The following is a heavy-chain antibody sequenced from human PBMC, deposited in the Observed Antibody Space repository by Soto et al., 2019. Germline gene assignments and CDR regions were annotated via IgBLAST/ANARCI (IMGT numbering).Heavy chain of an antibody. CDR3: ASSSGDLDVYGMDI. D-gene: IGHD3-10*01. CDR1: GYTFSRYA. Sequence: GGSLRLSCAASGYTFSRYAMSWVRQAPGKGLEWVSTVTGGGHTTYNADSVNGRFTISRDNSKNTLYLQMNNLRAEDTAIYYCASSSGDLDVYGMDIWGPGTTVTVSS. CDR2: VTGGGHTT. V-gene: IGHV3-23*01. J-gene: IGHJ6*02.